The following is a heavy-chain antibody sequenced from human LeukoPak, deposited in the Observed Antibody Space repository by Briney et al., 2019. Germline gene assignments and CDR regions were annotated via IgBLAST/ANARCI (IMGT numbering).Heavy chain of an antibody. V-gene: IGHV3-23*01. D-gene: IGHD3-16*01. J-gene: IGHJ4*02. CDR1: GFIFSSYV. CDR3: AKLNLGEMAYFDS. CDR2: ISVGGGDT. Sequence: GGSLRLSCAASGFIFSSYVMGWVRQAPGKGLEWVSSISVGGGDTFASDSVKGRFTITRENSKNTLYLQMMGLRVEDTAVYFCAKLNLGEMAYFDSWGQGTLVTVSS.